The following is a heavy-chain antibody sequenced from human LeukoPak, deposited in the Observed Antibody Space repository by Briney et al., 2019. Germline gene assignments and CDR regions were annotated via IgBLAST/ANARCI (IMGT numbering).Heavy chain of an antibody. Sequence: GGCLRLSCAGSGFTFSSYDMNWVRQAPGKGLEWLAYISTSSRTIYYAESVKGRFTISRDNAKNSLYLQMNTLRAEDTAVYYCARGLGFWGQGTLVTVSS. V-gene: IGHV3-48*01. J-gene: IGHJ4*02. CDR3: ARGLGF. D-gene: IGHD6-25*01. CDR1: GFTFSSYD. CDR2: ISTSSRTI.